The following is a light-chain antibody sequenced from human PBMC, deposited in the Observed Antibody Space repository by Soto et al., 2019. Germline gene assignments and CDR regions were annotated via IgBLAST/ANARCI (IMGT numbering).Light chain of an antibody. J-gene: IGLJ1*01. CDR2: EVT. V-gene: IGLV2-14*01. Sequence: QSLLTQPASVSGSPGQSITISCTGTISDVVGYKYVSWYQQHPGKAPKLMIYEVTNRPSGVSTRFSGSRSGNTASLTISGLQAEDEADYYCSSSTTSSTLYVFGTGTKVTVL. CDR1: ISDVVGYKY. CDR3: SSSTTSSTLYV.